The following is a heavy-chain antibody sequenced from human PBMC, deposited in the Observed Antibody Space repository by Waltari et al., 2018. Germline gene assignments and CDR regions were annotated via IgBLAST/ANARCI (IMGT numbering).Heavy chain of an antibody. D-gene: IGHD3-22*01. CDR1: GFTLSRYW. J-gene: IGHJ3*02. Sequence: EVQLVESGGGLVQPGGSLRLSCAASGFTLSRYWMSWVRQAPGKGPEWVSNIMTYGSEEYYVDSVRGRFTISRDNAKNSLYLQMNSLRPEDTAVYYCARDQWFAFDIWGHGTMVTVSS. V-gene: IGHV3-7*01. CDR3: ARDQWFAFDI. CDR2: IMTYGSEE.